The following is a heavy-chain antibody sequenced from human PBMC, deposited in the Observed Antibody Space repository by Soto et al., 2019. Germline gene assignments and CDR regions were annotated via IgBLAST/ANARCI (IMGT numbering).Heavy chain of an antibody. Sequence: ALVKVSCKASGYTFTSYYMHWVRQAPGQGLEWMGIINPSGGSTSYAQKFQGRVTMTRDTSTSTVYMELSSLRSEDTAVYYCARDFMVRGVITDAFDIWGQGTMVTVSS. D-gene: IGHD3-10*01. CDR2: INPSGGST. CDR3: ARDFMVRGVITDAFDI. V-gene: IGHV1-46*01. J-gene: IGHJ3*02. CDR1: GYTFTSYY.